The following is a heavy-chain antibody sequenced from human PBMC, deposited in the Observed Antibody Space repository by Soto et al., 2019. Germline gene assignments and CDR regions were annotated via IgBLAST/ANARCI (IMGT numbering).Heavy chain of an antibody. CDR1: GNTFTRSY. CDR3: AYYYGGSPWENY. D-gene: IGHD3-10*01. V-gene: IGHV1-46*03. J-gene: IGHJ4*02. Sequence: QVQLVQSGADVKNPGASVKVSCKASGNTFTRSYIHWVRQVPGQGLEWMGVTKPGGDSTNYAQNFQGRITMNRETSPSTVYMELSSLRSDDTAMYYCAYYYGGSPWENYWGQGTRVTVSS. CDR2: TKPGGDST.